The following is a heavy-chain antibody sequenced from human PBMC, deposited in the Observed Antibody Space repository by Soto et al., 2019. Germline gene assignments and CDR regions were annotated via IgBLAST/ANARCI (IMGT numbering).Heavy chain of an antibody. J-gene: IGHJ6*02. D-gene: IGHD5-18*01. CDR3: AREAMADSYGMDV. V-gene: IGHV3-33*01. CDR2: IWYDGSNK. Sequence: QVQLVESGGGVVQPGRSLRLSCAASGFTFSSYGMHWVRQAPGKGLEWVAVIWYDGSNKYYADSVKGRFTISRDNSKNTRYLKMNSLRAEDTAVYYCAREAMADSYGMDVWGQGTTVTVSS. CDR1: GFTFSSYG.